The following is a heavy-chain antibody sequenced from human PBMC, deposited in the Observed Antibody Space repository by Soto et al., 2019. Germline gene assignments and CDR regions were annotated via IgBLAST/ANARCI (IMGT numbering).Heavy chain of an antibody. J-gene: IGHJ4*02. Sequence: GGSLRLSCAASGFIFSSYAMSWVRQAPGKGLEWVSAISGSGGSTYYADSVKGRFTISRDNSKNTLYLQMNSLRAEDTAVYYCAKDGLRITMTPLDYWGQGTLVTVSS. CDR3: AKDGLRITMTPLDY. CDR2: ISGSGGST. D-gene: IGHD3-22*01. CDR1: GFIFSSYA. V-gene: IGHV3-23*01.